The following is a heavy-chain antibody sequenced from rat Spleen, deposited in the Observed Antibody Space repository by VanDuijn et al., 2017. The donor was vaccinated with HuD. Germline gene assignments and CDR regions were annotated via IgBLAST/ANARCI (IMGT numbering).Heavy chain of an antibody. CDR3: ARPMMVRGWFAY. Sequence: EVQLVESGGGLVQPGRSLKLSFVASGFIFSDYGMAWVRQAPKKGLEWVASISYEGSSTYYGDSVKGRFTISRDNAKSTLYLQMNSLRSEDTATYYCARPMMVRGWFAYWGQGTLVTVSS. V-gene: IGHV5-22*01. CDR2: ISYEGSST. D-gene: IGHD1-12*03. CDR1: GFIFSDYG. J-gene: IGHJ3*01.